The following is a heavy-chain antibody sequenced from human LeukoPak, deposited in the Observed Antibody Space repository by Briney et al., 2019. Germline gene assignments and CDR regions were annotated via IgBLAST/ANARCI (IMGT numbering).Heavy chain of an antibody. CDR1: GFTFSSYA. V-gene: IGHV3-30*04. J-gene: IGHJ4*02. Sequence: PGGSLRLSCAASGFTFSSYAMHWVRQAPGKGLEWVAVISYDGSNKYYADSVKGRFTISRDNSKNTLYLQMDSLRPEDTALYYCAKDEWHISGWYWDYWGQGTLVTVSS. CDR2: ISYDGSNK. CDR3: AKDEWHISGWYWDY. D-gene: IGHD6-19*01.